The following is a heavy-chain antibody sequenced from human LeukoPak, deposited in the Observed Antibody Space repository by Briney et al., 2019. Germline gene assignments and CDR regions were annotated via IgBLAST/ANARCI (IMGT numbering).Heavy chain of an antibody. J-gene: IGHJ6*02. CDR3: ATKSRPTRDGMDV. CDR1: GFTFGTYW. V-gene: IGHV3-74*01. Sequence: PGGSLRLSCAASGFTFGTYWMHWVRQVPGKGLVWVSRINTDGSTTNYADSAKGRFTISRDNSKNTLYLQMNSLRAEDTAVYYCATKSRPTRDGMDVWGQGTTVTVSS. CDR2: INTDGSTT.